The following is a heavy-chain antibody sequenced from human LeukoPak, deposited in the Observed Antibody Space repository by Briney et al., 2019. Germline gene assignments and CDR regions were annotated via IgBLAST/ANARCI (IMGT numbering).Heavy chain of an antibody. D-gene: IGHD3-16*01. Sequence: GRSLRLSCEASGFTFSGYGMHWVRQAPGQGLEWVALISNDGSNKHYADSVKGRFTISRDNSENMLYLQMNSLRAEDTAVYYCAKDLYYGYYFDYWGQGTLVTVSS. J-gene: IGHJ4*02. CDR2: ISNDGSNK. V-gene: IGHV3-30*18. CDR3: AKDLYYGYYFDY. CDR1: GFTFSGYG.